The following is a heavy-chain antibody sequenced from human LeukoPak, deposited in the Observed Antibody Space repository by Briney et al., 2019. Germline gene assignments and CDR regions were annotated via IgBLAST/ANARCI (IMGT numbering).Heavy chain of an antibody. J-gene: IGHJ5*02. CDR2: IYYSGST. CDR3: ARETLDKYGSGHNWFDP. CDR1: GGSISSGDYY. V-gene: IGHV4-30-4*01. Sequence: PSQTLSLTCTVSGGSISSGDYYWSWIRQPPGKGLEWIGYIYYSGSTNYNPSLKSRVTISVDTSKNQFSLKLSSVTAADTAVYYCARETLDKYGSGHNWFDPWGQGTLVTVSS. D-gene: IGHD3-10*01.